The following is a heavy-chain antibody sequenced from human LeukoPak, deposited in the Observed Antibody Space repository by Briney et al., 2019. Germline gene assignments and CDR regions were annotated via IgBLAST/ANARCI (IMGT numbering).Heavy chain of an antibody. Sequence: PSETLSLTCTVSGDSVGSVGYYWSWIRQPPGKGLEWIASIYFSGSTDYNPSLKSRVTISVDTSKNQFSLKLSSVTAADTAVYYCARDLGYKSSEADAFDIWGQGTMVTVSS. V-gene: IGHV4-61*08. J-gene: IGHJ3*02. CDR1: GDSVGSVGYY. CDR2: IYFSGST. CDR3: ARDLGYKSSEADAFDI. D-gene: IGHD5-24*01.